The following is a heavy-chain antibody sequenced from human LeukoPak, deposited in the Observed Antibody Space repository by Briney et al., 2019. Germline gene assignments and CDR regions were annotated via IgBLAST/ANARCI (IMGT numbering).Heavy chain of an antibody. CDR2: IYHSGST. D-gene: IGHD3-9*01. Sequence: PSQTLSLTCAVSGGSISSGGYSWSWIRQPPGKGLEWIGYIYHSGSTYYNPSLKSRVTISVDTSKNQFSLKLSSVTAADTAVYYCASTQLRYFDWLLGFDYWGQGTLVTVS. CDR1: GGSISSGGYS. V-gene: IGHV4-30-2*01. J-gene: IGHJ4*02. CDR3: ASTQLRYFDWLLGFDY.